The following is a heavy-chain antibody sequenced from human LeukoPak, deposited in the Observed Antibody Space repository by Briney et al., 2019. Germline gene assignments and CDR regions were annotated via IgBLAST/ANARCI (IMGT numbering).Heavy chain of an antibody. CDR3: ARVAVPRDYMDV. D-gene: IGHD2-2*01. V-gene: IGHV1-18*01. CDR2: ISAYNGNT. J-gene: IGHJ6*03. Sequence: ASVKVSCKASGYTFIRYGITWVRQAPGQGLEWMGWISAYNGNTHYAQKFQGRVTMTTDTSTSTAYMELRSLRSDDTAVYYCARVAVPRDYMDVWGKGTTVTVSS. CDR1: GYTFIRYG.